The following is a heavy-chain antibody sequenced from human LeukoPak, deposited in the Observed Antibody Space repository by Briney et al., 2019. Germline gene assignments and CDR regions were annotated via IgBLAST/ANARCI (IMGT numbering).Heavy chain of an antibody. CDR3: ARGGVVGTMLRGINWFDP. J-gene: IGHJ5*02. V-gene: IGHV4-59*01. CDR2: VYYSEST. CDR1: GVPISNYY. Sequence: SETLSLTCTVSGVPISNYYWHWIRQSPGKGLEWIGYVYYSESTDYNPSLKSRVSISVDTSKNQFFLELSSVTAADTAIYYCARGGVVGTMLRGINWFDPWGQGSLVAVSS. D-gene: IGHD3-10*01.